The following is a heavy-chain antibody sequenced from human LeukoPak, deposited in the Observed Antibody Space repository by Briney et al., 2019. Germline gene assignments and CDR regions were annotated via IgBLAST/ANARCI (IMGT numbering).Heavy chain of an antibody. Sequence: ASVKVSYKASGYTFTGYYMHWVRQAPGQGLEWMGWINPNSGGTNYAQKFQGRVTMTRDTSISTAYMELSRLRSDDTAVYYCARATGIVVPAAMLYWGQGTLVTVSS. D-gene: IGHD2-2*01. CDR1: GYTFTGYY. CDR3: ARATGIVVPAAMLY. J-gene: IGHJ4*02. V-gene: IGHV1-2*02. CDR2: INPNSGGT.